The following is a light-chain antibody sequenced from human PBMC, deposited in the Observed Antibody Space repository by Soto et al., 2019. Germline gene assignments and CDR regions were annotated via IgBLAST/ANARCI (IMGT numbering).Light chain of an antibody. Sequence: VMTQSPATLSVAPGERATLSCRASQSISTFLAWYQQKPGQAPRLLIYDASNRATGIPARFSGSGSGTDFTLTISSLEPEDFAVYYCQQRSNWPWTFGQGTKVDIK. CDR3: QQRSNWPWT. CDR2: DAS. CDR1: QSISTF. J-gene: IGKJ1*01. V-gene: IGKV3-11*01.